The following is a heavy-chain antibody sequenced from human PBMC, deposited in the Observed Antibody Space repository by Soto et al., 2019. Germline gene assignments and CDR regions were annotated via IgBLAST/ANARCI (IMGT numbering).Heavy chain of an antibody. CDR1: GFTFSSSA. CDR3: AKIRGYDLGSTTFQH. Sequence: VQLLESGGGLVQPGGSLRLSCAASGFTFSSSAMSWVRQAPGKGLDWVSAISGNGDTTYYADSVKGRFTISRDFSKNTLYLQMNSLRAEDTAVYYCAKIRGYDLGSTTFQHWGQGTLVTVSS. D-gene: IGHD5-12*01. J-gene: IGHJ1*01. CDR2: ISGNGDTT. V-gene: IGHV3-23*01.